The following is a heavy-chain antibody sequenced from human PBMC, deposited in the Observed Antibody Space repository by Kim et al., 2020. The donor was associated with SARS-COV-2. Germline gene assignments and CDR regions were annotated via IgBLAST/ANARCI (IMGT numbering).Heavy chain of an antibody. CDR1: GYTLTELS. CDR3: ATFFILGGEYYYGMDV. V-gene: IGHV1-24*01. D-gene: IGHD1-26*01. Sequence: ASVKVSCKVSGYTLTELSMHWVRQAPGKGLEWMGGFDPEDGETIYAQKFQGRVTMTEDTSTDTAYMELSSLRSEDTAVYYCATFFILGGEYYYGMDVWGQGTTVTVSS. CDR2: FDPEDGET. J-gene: IGHJ6*02.